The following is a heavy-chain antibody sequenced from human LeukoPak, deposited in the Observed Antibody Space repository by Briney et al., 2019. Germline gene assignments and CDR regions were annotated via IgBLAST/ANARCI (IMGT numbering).Heavy chain of an antibody. CDR2: ISAYNGNT. D-gene: IGHD3-10*01. Sequence: GASVKVSCKASGYTFSSYGISWVRQAPGQRLEWMGWISAYNGNTNYAQKFQDRVTMITDTSTSTAYMELRSLRADDTAVYYCARDGFFGSGIVGAFDIWGQGTMVTVSS. V-gene: IGHV1-18*01. J-gene: IGHJ3*02. CDR1: GYTFSSYG. CDR3: ARDGFFGSGIVGAFDI.